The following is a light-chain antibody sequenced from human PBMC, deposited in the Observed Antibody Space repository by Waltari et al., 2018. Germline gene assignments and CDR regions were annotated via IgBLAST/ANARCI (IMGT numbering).Light chain of an antibody. CDR2: LSS. CDR1: QSLLHSNGYTY. V-gene: IGKV2-28*01. Sequence: DIVMTQSPLSLPVTPGEPASISCRSSQSLLHSNGYTYLDWYLQKPGQSPQLLIYLSSTRASGVPDRFSCSGSGTDFTLKISRMEAEDVWVYYCMQALQTPYTFGQGTKLEIK. CDR3: MQALQTPYT. J-gene: IGKJ2*01.